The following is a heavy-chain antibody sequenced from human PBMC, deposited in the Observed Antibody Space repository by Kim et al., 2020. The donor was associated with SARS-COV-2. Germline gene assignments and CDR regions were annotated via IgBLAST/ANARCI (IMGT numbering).Heavy chain of an antibody. CDR3: ARWYYDSSGLKNPATGFDP. V-gene: IGHV4-59*01. D-gene: IGHD3-22*01. Sequence: SETLSLTCTVSGGSISSYYWSWIRQPPGKGLEWIGYIYYSGSTNYNPSLKSRVTISVDTSKNQFSLKLSSVTAADTAVYYCARWYYDSSGLKNPATGFDPWGQGTLVTVSS. J-gene: IGHJ5*02. CDR1: GGSISSYY. CDR2: IYYSGST.